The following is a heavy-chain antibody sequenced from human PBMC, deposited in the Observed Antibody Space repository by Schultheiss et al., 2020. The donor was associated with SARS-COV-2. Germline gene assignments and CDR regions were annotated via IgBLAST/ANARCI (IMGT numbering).Heavy chain of an antibody. J-gene: IGHJ4*03. D-gene: IGHD4-23*01. Sequence: SETLSLTCTVSGGSISSYYWSWIRQPPGKGLEWIGYIYYSGSTNYNPSLKSRVTISVDTSKNQFSLKLSSVTAADTAVYYCARATTVVTPFDYWGQGTMVTVSS. CDR1: GGSISSYY. CDR2: IYYSGST. V-gene: IGHV4-59*08. CDR3: ARATTVVTPFDY.